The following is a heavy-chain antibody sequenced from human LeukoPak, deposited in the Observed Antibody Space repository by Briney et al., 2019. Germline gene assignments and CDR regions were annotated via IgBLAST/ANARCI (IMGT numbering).Heavy chain of an antibody. CDR1: GFTFSSYS. J-gene: IGHJ6*03. Sequence: PGGSLRLSCVAFGFTFSSYSMNWVRQAPGKGLEWVSSISSSSSYIYYADSVKGRFTISRDNAKNSLFLQMNSLRAEDTAVYYCARDPYSGSYGNYYYYFMDVWGKGTTVTISS. D-gene: IGHD1-26*01. CDR2: ISSSSSYI. V-gene: IGHV3-21*01. CDR3: ARDPYSGSYGNYYYYFMDV.